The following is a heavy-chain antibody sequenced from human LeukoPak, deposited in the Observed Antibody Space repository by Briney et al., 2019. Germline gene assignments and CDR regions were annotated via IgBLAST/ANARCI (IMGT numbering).Heavy chain of an antibody. D-gene: IGHD2-15*01. V-gene: IGHV3-23*01. CDR1: GFTFSSYA. Sequence: GGSLRLSCAASGFTFSSYAMSWVRQAPGKGLEWVSAISGSGGSTYYADSVKGRFTISRDNSKNTLYLQMNSLRAEDTAVYYCAKEGGYCSGGSCNEFDYWGQGTLVTVSS. J-gene: IGHJ4*02. CDR2: ISGSGGST. CDR3: AKEGGYCSGGSCNEFDY.